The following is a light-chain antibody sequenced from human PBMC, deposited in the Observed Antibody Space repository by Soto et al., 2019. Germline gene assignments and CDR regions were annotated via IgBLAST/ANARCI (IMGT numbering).Light chain of an antibody. V-gene: IGKV1-39*01. CDR2: AAS. J-gene: IGKJ5*01. Sequence: DIQMTQSPFSLSSSVADRVTITCRTGQSISSDLNWYQQKAGKAPKLLIYAASSLQSGVPSRFSGSGSGTHFTLTISSLQPEDFATYYCQQIYSIPITFGQGTRLEIK. CDR1: QSISSD. CDR3: QQIYSIPIT.